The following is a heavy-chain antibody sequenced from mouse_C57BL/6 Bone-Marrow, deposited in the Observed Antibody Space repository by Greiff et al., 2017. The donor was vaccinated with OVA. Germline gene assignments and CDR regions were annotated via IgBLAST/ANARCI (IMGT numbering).Heavy chain of an antibody. J-gene: IGHJ2*01. CDR1: GYSFTDYN. V-gene: IGHV1-39*01. Sequence: VQLKQSGPELVKPGASVKISCKASGYSFTDYNMNWVKQSNGKSLEWIGVINPNYGTTSYNQKFKGKATLAVDQSSSTAYMQLNSLTSEDSAVYYCARCEGWLLYYFDYWGQGTTLTVSS. CDR3: ARCEGWLLYYFDY. D-gene: IGHD2-3*01. CDR2: INPNYGTT.